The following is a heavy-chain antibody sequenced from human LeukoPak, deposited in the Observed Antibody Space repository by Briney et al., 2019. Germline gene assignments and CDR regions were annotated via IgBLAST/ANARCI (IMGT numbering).Heavy chain of an antibody. CDR3: ARPLVGMDAFDI. Sequence: SETLSLTCTVSGGSISSGSYYWSWIRQPAGKGLEWIGRIYTSGSTNCNPSLKSRVTISVDTSKNQFSLKLSSVTAADTAVYYCARPLVGMDAFDIWGQGTMLTVSS. D-gene: IGHD2-21*01. CDR1: GGSISSGSYY. CDR2: IYTSGST. J-gene: IGHJ3*02. V-gene: IGHV4-61*02.